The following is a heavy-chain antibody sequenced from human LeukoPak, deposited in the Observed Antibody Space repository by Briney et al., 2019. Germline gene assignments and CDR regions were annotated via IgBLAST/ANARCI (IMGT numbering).Heavy chain of an antibody. V-gene: IGHV3-11*04. Sequence: PGGSLRLSCAASGFTFSDYYMSWIRQAPGKGLEWVSYISSSGSTIYYADSVKGRFTISRDNAKDSLYLQMNSLRAEDTAVYYCAGDPYDSSGYHNWFDPWGQGTLVTVSS. D-gene: IGHD3-22*01. CDR1: GFTFSDYY. CDR3: AGDPYDSSGYHNWFDP. CDR2: ISSSGSTI. J-gene: IGHJ5*02.